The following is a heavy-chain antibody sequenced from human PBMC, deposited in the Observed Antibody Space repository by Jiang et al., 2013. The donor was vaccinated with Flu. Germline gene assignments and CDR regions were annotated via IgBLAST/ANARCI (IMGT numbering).Heavy chain of an antibody. J-gene: IGHJ6*02. CDR3: VRGGSSYNMDV. Sequence: GIINPSGAWATYAQRFQGRFAMTRDTSTSTLYMDLSSLTSEDTAVYYCVRGGSSYNMDVWGQGTTVTVSS. V-gene: IGHV1-46*01. CDR2: INPSGAWA. D-gene: IGHD5-24*01.